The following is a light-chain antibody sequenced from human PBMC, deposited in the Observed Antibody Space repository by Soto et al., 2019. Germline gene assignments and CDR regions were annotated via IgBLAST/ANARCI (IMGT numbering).Light chain of an antibody. Sequence: QTVVTQEPSFSVSPGGTVTLTCGLSSGSVSASYGPSWYQQTPGQAPRRLIYSAYTRSSGVPDRFSGSILGNKAALTITGAQADDESDYYCVLYLGSGIWVFGGGTKFTVL. CDR2: SAY. J-gene: IGLJ3*02. CDR1: SGSVSASYG. V-gene: IGLV8-61*01. CDR3: VLYLGSGIWV.